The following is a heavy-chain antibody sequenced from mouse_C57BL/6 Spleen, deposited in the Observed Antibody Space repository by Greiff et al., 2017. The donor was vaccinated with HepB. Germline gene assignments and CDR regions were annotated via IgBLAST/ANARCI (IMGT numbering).Heavy chain of an antibody. CDR3: ARSADYDYDGGSFDY. CDR2: IYPGGGYT. D-gene: IGHD2-4*01. Sequence: VQLQESGAELVRPGTSVKMSCKASGYTFTNYWIGWAKQRPGHGLEWIGDIYPGGGYTNYNEKFKGKATLTADKSSSTAYMQFSSLTSEDSAIYYCARSADYDYDGGSFDYWGQGTTLTVSS. V-gene: IGHV1-63*01. J-gene: IGHJ2*01. CDR1: GYTFTNYW.